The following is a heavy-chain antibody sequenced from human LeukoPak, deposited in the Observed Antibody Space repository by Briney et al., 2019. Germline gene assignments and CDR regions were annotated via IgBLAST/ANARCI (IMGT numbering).Heavy chain of an antibody. CDR3: AESEIAAAAHYYYYYMDV. Sequence: ASVKVSCTASGGTFSSYAISWVRQAPGQGLEWMGGIIPIFGTANYAQKFQGRVTITADESTSTAYMELSSLRSEDTAVYYCAESEIAAAAHYYYYYMDVWGKGTTVTISS. J-gene: IGHJ6*03. CDR2: IIPIFGTA. D-gene: IGHD6-13*01. V-gene: IGHV1-69*13. CDR1: GGTFSSYA.